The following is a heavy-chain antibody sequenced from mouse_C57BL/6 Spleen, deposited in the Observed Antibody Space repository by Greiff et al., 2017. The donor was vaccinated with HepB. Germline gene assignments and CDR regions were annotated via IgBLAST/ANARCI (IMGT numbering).Heavy chain of an antibody. CDR2: IDPENGDT. V-gene: IGHV14-4*01. J-gene: IGHJ3*01. D-gene: IGHD1-1*01. Sequence: EVQLQQSGAELVRPGASVKLSCTASGFNIKDDYMHWVKQRPEQGLEWIGWIDPENGDTEYASKFQGKATIKADTSSNTADLQLSSLKSEDTAVYYCTSYYYGSSWFAYWGQGTLVTVSA. CDR3: TSYYYGSSWFAY. CDR1: GFNIKDDY.